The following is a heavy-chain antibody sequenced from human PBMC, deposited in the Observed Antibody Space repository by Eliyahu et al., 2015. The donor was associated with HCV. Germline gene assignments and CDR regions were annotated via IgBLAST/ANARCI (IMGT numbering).Heavy chain of an antibody. J-gene: IGHJ6*03. CDR1: GFSLNXRLG. CDR3: ARVSTELLLWNWWYYLDV. CDR2: IFANDAK. Sequence: QVTLKESGPVLVKPTETLTLTCTVXGFSLNXRLGVXWIRQPPGKALEWLAXIFANDAKSYSTPLRSRLTISKDTSRNQVVLTMTNVDPVDTATYYCARVSTELLLWNWWYYLDVWGKGTTVTVSS. V-gene: IGHV2-26*01. D-gene: IGHD3-10*01.